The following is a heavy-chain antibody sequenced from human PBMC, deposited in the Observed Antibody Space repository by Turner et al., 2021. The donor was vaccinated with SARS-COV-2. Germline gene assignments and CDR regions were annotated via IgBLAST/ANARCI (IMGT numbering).Heavy chain of an antibody. CDR2: ISSSSSTI. Sequence: EVQLVESGGGLVQPGGSLRLSCAASGFTFSNYSMNWVRQAPGKGLEWVSYISSSSSTIFYADSVKGRFTISRDNAKNSLYLQMNSLRAEDTAVYYCARDRDYGDYGVYYYGLDVWGQGTTVTVSS. CDR1: GFTFSNYS. J-gene: IGHJ6*02. V-gene: IGHV3-48*01. CDR3: ARDRDYGDYGVYYYGLDV. D-gene: IGHD4-17*01.